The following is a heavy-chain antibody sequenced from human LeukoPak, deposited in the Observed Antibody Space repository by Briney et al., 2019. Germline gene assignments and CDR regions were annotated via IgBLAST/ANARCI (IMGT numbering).Heavy chain of an antibody. Sequence: GRSLRLSCAASGFTFSSYGMHWVRQAPGKGLEWVAVIWYDGSNKYYADSVKGRFTISRDNSKNTLYLQMNTLRPEDTAVYYCASGRGNNNWFDPWGQGTLVTVSS. V-gene: IGHV3-33*01. CDR1: GFTFSSYG. CDR3: ASGRGNNNWFDP. D-gene: IGHD4-23*01. CDR2: IWYDGSNK. J-gene: IGHJ5*02.